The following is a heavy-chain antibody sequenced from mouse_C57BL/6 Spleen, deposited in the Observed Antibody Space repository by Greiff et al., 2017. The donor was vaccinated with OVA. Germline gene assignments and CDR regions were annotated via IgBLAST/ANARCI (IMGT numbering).Heavy chain of an antibody. D-gene: IGHD2-4*01. CDR1: GFTFSDYG. CDR2: ISSGSSTI. Sequence: EVQLVESGGGLVKPGGSLKLSCAASGFTFSDYGMHWVRQAPEKGLEWVAYISSGSSTIYYADTVKGRFTISRDTAQNTLFLQMTSLRSEDTAMYYCARRYYDYDDGYAMDYWGQGTSVTVSS. V-gene: IGHV5-17*01. CDR3: ARRYYDYDDGYAMDY. J-gene: IGHJ4*01.